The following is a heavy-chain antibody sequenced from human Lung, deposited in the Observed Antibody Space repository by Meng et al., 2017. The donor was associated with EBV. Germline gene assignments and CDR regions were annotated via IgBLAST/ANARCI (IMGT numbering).Heavy chain of an antibody. CDR2: TYYRSKWYT. CDR1: GDSVSSNTAA. J-gene: IGHJ2*01. Sequence: APLHNIGPGLVNPSQTLSLPCAIPGDSVSSNTAAWNWIRQSPSRGLEWLGRTYYRSKWYTDYAVFVKSRITINPDTSKNQFSLQLNSVTPEDTAVYYCARGATSVFDLWGRGTLVTVSS. CDR3: ARGATSVFDL. V-gene: IGHV6-1*01.